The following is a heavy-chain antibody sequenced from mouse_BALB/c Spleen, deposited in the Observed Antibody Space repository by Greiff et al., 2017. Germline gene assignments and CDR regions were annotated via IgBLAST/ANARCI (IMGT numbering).Heavy chain of an antibody. Sequence: VQLQQSGPSLVKPSQTLSLTCSVTGDSITSGYWNWIRKFPGNKLEYMGYISYSGSTYYNPSLKSRISITRDTSKNQYYLQLNSVTTEDTATYYCARYLGGNYWFAYWGQGTLVTVSA. CDR1: GDSITSGY. J-gene: IGHJ3*01. CDR2: ISYSGST. CDR3: ARYLGGNYWFAY. D-gene: IGHD2-1*01. V-gene: IGHV3-8*02.